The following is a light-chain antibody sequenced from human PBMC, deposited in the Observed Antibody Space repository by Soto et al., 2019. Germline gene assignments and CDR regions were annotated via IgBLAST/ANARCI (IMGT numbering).Light chain of an antibody. CDR3: QSYENSLSGSV. J-gene: IGLJ3*02. CDR2: GNS. V-gene: IGLV1-40*01. CDR1: SSNIGAGYD. Sequence: QSVLTQPPSVSGAPGQRVTISCTGSSSNIGAGYDVHWYQQLPGTAPKLLIYGNSNRPSGVPDRFSGSKSGTSASLAITGLQAEDEAGYYCQSYENSLSGSVFGGGTKVTVL.